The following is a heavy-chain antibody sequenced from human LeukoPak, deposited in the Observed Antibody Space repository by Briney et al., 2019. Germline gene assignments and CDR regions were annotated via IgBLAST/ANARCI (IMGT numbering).Heavy chain of an antibody. V-gene: IGHV4-31*03. CDR2: IYYSGST. CDR3: ARAAARDYYYDSSGYYDY. D-gene: IGHD3-22*01. Sequence: SETLSLTCTVSGGSISSGGYYWSWIRQHPGKGLEWIGYIYYSGSTYYNPSLKSRVTISVDTSKNQFSLKLSSVTAADTAVYYCARAAARDYYYDSSGYYDYWGQGTLVTVSS. CDR1: GGSISSGGYY. J-gene: IGHJ4*02.